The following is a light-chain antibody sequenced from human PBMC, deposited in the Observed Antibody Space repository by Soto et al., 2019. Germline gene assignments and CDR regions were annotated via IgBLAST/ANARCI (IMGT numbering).Light chain of an antibody. V-gene: IGKV3-11*01. J-gene: IGKJ1*01. CDR2: DAF. CDR3: QQYNNWHRT. CDR1: QSVGSY. Sequence: EILLTQSPDTMSLSPGYRYTPSRMATQSVGSYLTWYQQKPGQAPRLIIYDAFNRATGIPDRFSGSGSGTDFALTISSLEPEDFAVYYCQQYNNWHRTLGQGNKVDIK.